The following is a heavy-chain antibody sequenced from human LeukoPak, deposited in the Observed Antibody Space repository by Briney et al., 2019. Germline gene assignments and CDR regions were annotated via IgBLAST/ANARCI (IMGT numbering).Heavy chain of an antibody. CDR1: GFTVSSNY. CDR3: ASVGSGVVGAFDI. CDR2: IYSGGST. V-gene: IGHV3-66*01. D-gene: IGHD7-27*01. Sequence: PGGSLRLSCAASGFTVSSNYMSWVRQAPGKGLEWVLVIYSGGSTYYADSVKGRFTISRDNSKNTLYLQMNSLRAEDTAVYYCASVGSGVVGAFDIWGQGTMVTVSS. J-gene: IGHJ3*02.